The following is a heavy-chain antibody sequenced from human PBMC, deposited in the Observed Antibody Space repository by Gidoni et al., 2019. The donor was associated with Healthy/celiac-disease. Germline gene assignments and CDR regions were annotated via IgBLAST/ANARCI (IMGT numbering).Heavy chain of an antibody. V-gene: IGHV5-51*03. CDR2: IYPGDADT. CDR1: GYSFPSSW. D-gene: IGHD6-19*01. J-gene: IGHJ4*02. CDR3: ARATEQWLVLVGFDY. Sequence: VQLVQSGAEVNKPGESLQVSCRVSGYSFPSSWIGWVRQMPGKGLEWMVIIYPGDADTRYSPSFQGQVTISADKSISTAYLQWSSLKASDTAMYYCARATEQWLVLVGFDYWGQGTLVTVSS.